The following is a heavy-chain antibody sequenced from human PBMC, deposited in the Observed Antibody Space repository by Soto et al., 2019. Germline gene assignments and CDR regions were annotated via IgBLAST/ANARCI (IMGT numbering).Heavy chain of an antibody. D-gene: IGHD3-22*01. CDR3: ARDPLYYYDSSGPRGRGWFDP. CDR1: GYTFTSYA. CDR2: INAGNGNT. V-gene: IGHV1-3*01. J-gene: IGHJ5*02. Sequence: ASVKVSCKASGYTFTSYAMHWVRQAPGQRLEWMGWINAGNGNTKYSQKFQGRVTITRDTSTSTAYMELSSLRSEDTAVYYCARDPLYYYDSSGPRGRGWFDPWGQGTLVTLSS.